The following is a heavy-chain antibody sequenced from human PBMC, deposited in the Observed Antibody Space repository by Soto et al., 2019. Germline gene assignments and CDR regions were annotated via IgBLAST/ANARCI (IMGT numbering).Heavy chain of an antibody. Sequence: QITLKESGPTLVKPTQTLTLTCTFSGFSLSTSGVGVARIRQPPGKALEWLALIYWDDDKRYRPSLESRLTITKETSKNQLVLTMTNMDSVDTATYYCAYLPCSGGSCYSFSFSGMDVWGQGTTVTFSS. CDR3: AYLPCSGGSCYSFSFSGMDV. CDR1: GFSLSTSGVG. D-gene: IGHD2-15*01. V-gene: IGHV2-5*02. J-gene: IGHJ6*02. CDR2: IYWDDDK.